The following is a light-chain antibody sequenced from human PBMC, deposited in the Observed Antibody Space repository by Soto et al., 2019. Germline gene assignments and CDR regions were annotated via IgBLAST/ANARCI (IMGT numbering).Light chain of an antibody. Sequence: DIQMTQSPSSLSVSVGDRVTITCRASQSINTFLNWYQQKPGKAPNLLIYAASSLQSGVPSRFSGSGSGTDFTLTISSLQPEDFATYYCQQSFNTPPLTFGGGTKVDIK. J-gene: IGKJ4*01. CDR3: QQSFNTPPLT. CDR1: QSINTF. CDR2: AAS. V-gene: IGKV1-39*01.